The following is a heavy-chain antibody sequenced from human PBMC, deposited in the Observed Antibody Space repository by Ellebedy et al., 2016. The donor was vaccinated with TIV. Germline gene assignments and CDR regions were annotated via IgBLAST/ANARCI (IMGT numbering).Heavy chain of an antibody. D-gene: IGHD2-15*01. CDR2: ISSSSSYT. Sequence: PGGSLRLSCAASGFTFSDYYMSWIRQAPGKGLEWVSYISSSSSYTNYADSVKGRFTISRDNAKNSLYLQMNSLRAEDTAVYYCARGVCSGGSCYMGMDVWGQGTTVTVSS. J-gene: IGHJ6*02. CDR1: GFTFSDYY. CDR3: ARGVCSGGSCYMGMDV. V-gene: IGHV3-11*06.